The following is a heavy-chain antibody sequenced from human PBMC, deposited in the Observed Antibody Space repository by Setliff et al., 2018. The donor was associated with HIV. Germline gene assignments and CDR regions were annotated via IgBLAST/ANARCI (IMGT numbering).Heavy chain of an antibody. V-gene: IGHV4-34*12. J-gene: IGHJ4*02. Sequence: PSETLSLTCAVSGGLFTGYYWSWIRQPPGKGLEWIGEIIHSGSTNYNPSLKSRVTISVDTSKNQFSLKLSSVTAADTAVYYCARRSGWSEDYWGQGTLVTVSS. CDR1: GGLFTGYY. CDR3: ARRSGWSEDY. D-gene: IGHD6-19*01. CDR2: IIHSGST.